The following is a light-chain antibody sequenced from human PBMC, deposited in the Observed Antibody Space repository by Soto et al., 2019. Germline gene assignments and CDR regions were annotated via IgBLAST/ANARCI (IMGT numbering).Light chain of an antibody. J-gene: IGLJ2*01. CDR1: SSDVRSYNL. CDR2: EGS. CDR3: CSYAGSSTYVV. Sequence: QSVLTQPASVSGSPGQSITISCTGTSSDVRSYNLVSWYQQHPGKAPKLMIYEGSKRPSGVSNRFSGSKSGNTASLTISGLQAEDEADYYCCSYAGSSTYVVFGGGTKHNVL. V-gene: IGLV2-23*01.